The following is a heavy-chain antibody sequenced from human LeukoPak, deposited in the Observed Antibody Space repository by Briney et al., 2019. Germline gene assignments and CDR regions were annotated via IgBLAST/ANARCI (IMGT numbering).Heavy chain of an antibody. CDR2: IIPILGIA. Sequence: ASVKVSCKASGYTFTSYDISWVRQAPGQGLEWMGRIIPILGIANYAQKFQGRVTITADKSTSTAYMELSSLRSEDTAVYYCARYDEKVDPLGLWGQGTLVTVSS. J-gene: IGHJ4*02. V-gene: IGHV1-69*04. CDR3: ARYDEKVDPLGL. CDR1: GYTFTSYD. D-gene: IGHD3-16*01.